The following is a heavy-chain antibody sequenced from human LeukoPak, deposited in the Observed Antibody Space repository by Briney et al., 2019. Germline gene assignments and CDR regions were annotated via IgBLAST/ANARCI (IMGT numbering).Heavy chain of an antibody. V-gene: IGHV5-51*01. J-gene: IGHJ2*01. CDR2: IYPGDSDT. Sequence: GESLKISCKGSGYSFTSYWIGWVRQMPGKGLEWMGIIYPGDSDTRYSPSFQGQVTISADKSINTAFVQWSSLKASDTAIYYSARRTPEYTNRWYFDLWGRGTLVTVSS. CDR3: ARRTPEYTNRWYFDL. D-gene: IGHD6-6*01. CDR1: GYSFTSYW.